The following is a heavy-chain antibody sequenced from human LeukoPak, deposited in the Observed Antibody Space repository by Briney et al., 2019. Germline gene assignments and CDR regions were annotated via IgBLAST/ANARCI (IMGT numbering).Heavy chain of an antibody. J-gene: IGHJ6*04. D-gene: IGHD6-13*01. Sequence: GRSLRLSCAASGFTFSSYGMHWVRQAPGKGLEWVAVIWYDGSNKYYADSVKGRFTISRDNSKNTLYLQINSLRAEDTAVYYCARDGGYSSSWSYYYYGMDVWGKGTTVTVSS. CDR1: GFTFSSYG. V-gene: IGHV3-33*01. CDR3: ARDGGYSSSWSYYYYGMDV. CDR2: IWYDGSNK.